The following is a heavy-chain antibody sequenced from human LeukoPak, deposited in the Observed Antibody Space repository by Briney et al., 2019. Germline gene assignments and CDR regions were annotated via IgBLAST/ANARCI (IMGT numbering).Heavy chain of an antibody. CDR3: AKVVAVAGEFDY. V-gene: IGHV3-30*02. J-gene: IGHJ4*02. Sequence: GGSLRLSCAASGFTFSSYAMSWVRQAPGKGLEWVAFIRYDGSNKYYADSVKGRFTISRDNSRNTLYLQMNSLRAEDTAVYYCAKVVAVAGEFDYWGQGTLVTVSS. CDR2: IRYDGSNK. CDR1: GFTFSSYA. D-gene: IGHD6-19*01.